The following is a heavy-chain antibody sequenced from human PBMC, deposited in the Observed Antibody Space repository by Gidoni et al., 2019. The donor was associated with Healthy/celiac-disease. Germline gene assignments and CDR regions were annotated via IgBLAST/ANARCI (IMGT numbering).Heavy chain of an antibody. Sequence: QVQLVQSGAEVKKPGASVKVSCKASGYTFTGYYMHWVRQAPGQGLEWMGWINPTSGGTNYAQKFQGRVTMTRDTSISTAYMELSRLRSDDTAVYYCARSWTPRGATKVYYGMDVWGQGTTVTVSS. J-gene: IGHJ6*02. V-gene: IGHV1-2*02. D-gene: IGHD1-26*01. CDR1: GYTFTGYY. CDR3: ARSWTPRGATKVYYGMDV. CDR2: INPTSGGT.